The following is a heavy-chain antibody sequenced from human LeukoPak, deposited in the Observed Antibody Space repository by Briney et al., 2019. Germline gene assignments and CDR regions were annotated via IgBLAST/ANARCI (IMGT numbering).Heavy chain of an antibody. Sequence: PGGSLRLSCVASGFTFSSYEMNWVRQVPGKALEWVSYIDFGGRIINYADHVKGRFTISRDNAKNSVCLQMNSLRAEDTAVYYCARGIGLERRYFQFDYWGQGILVTVSS. CDR1: GFTFSSYE. CDR2: IDFGGRII. CDR3: ARGIGLERRYFQFDY. V-gene: IGHV3-48*03. D-gene: IGHD1-1*01. J-gene: IGHJ4*02.